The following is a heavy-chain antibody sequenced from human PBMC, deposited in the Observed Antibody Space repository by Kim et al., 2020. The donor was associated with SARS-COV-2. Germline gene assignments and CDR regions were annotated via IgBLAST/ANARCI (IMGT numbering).Heavy chain of an antibody. J-gene: IGHJ6*02. CDR3: AKDQKYYDFWSGYFSGLDDAENYYDYGMDV. Sequence: GGSLRLSCAASGFTFSSYGMHWVRQAPGKGLEWVAVISYDGSNKYYADSVKGRFTTSRDNSKNTLYQQMNSLRAEDTAVYYCAKDQKYYDFWSGYFSGLDDAENYYDYGMDVWGQGTTVTVSS. CDR2: ISYDGSNK. CDR1: GFTFSSYG. V-gene: IGHV3-30*18. D-gene: IGHD3-3*01.